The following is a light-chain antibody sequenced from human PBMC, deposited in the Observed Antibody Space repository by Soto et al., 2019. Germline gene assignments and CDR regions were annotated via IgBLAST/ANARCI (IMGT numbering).Light chain of an antibody. J-gene: IGLJ2*01. Sequence: QSALTQPASVSGSPGQSITISCTGTSSDVGSYNLVSWYQQHPGKAPKRMIYEGSKRPSGVSNRFSGSKSGNTASLTISGLQAEDEADYYCCSYAGSRTFVVFGGGTKLTVL. CDR3: CSYAGSRTFVV. CDR2: EGS. CDR1: SSDVGSYNL. V-gene: IGLV2-23*03.